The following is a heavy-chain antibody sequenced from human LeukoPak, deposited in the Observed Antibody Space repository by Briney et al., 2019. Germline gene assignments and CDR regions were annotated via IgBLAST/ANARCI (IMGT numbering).Heavy chain of an antibody. CDR3: AREEGFWSGLVPYYYGMDV. CDR1: GGTFSSYA. CDR2: IIPIFGTA. V-gene: IGHV1-69*13. J-gene: IGHJ6*02. D-gene: IGHD3-3*01. Sequence: GASVTVSFKASGGTFSSYAISWVRQAPGQGLEWMGGIIPIFGTANYAQKFQGRVTITADESTSTAYMELSSLRSEDTAVYYCAREEGFWSGLVPYYYGMDVWGQGTTVTVSS.